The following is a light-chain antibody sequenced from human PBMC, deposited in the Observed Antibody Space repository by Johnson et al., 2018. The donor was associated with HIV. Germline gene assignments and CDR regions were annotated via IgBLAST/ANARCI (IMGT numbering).Light chain of an antibody. CDR3: GAWDSSLSAHYV. V-gene: IGLV1-51*01. CDR1: SSNIGTNY. CDR2: ENN. J-gene: IGLJ1*01. Sequence: QSVLTQAPSVSAAPGQKVTISCSGSSSNIGTNYVSWYQQLPGTAPKLLIYENNKRPSGIPDRFSAYESGTSATLGITGLQTGDEADYYCGAWDSSLSAHYVFGTGTKVTVL.